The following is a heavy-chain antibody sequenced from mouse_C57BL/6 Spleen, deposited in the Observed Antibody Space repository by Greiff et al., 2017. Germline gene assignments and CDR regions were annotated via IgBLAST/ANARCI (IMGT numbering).Heavy chain of an antibody. V-gene: IGHV1-82*01. CDR1: GYAFSSSW. CDR2: IYPGDGDT. Sequence: VQLKQSGPELVKPGASVKISCKASGYAFSSSWMNWVKQRPGKGLEWIGRIYPGDGDTNYNGKFKGKATLTADKSSSTAYMQLSSLTSEDSAVYFCARDYYGSRWYFDVWGTGTTVTVSS. J-gene: IGHJ1*03. D-gene: IGHD1-1*01. CDR3: ARDYYGSRWYFDV.